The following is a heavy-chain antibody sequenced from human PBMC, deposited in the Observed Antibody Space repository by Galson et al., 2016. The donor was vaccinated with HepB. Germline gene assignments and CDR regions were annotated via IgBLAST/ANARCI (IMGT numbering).Heavy chain of an antibody. CDR3: ARISSPLGYHEYYFDY. J-gene: IGHJ4*02. D-gene: IGHD3-16*01. CDR1: DGSISSSSYY. CDR2: IYYTGST. V-gene: IGHV4-39*01. Sequence: ETLSLTCTVSDGSISSSSYYWGWIRQPPGKGLEWIGTIYYTGSTFYNPSLKSRITISVDTSKNQFSLKLSSVTAADTAVYFCARISSPLGYHEYYFDYWGQGTLVTASS.